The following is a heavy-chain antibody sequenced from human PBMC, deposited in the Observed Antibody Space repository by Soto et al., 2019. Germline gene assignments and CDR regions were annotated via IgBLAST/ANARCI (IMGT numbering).Heavy chain of an antibody. V-gene: IGHV3-30*04. J-gene: IGHJ4*02. CDR2: ISYDGSNK. CDR1: GFTFSSYA. Sequence: GGSLRLSCAASGFTFSSYAMHWVRQAPGKGLEWVAVISYDGSNKYYADSVKGRFTISRDNSKNTLYLQMNSLRAEDTSVYYCARGYSGMATIGDYWGQGTLVTVSS. D-gene: IGHD1-26*01. CDR3: ARGYSGMATIGDY.